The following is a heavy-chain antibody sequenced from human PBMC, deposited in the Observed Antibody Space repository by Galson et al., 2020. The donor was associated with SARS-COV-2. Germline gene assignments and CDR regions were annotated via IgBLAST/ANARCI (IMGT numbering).Heavy chain of an antibody. CDR2: IYNSGST. Sequence: SETMSLTCTVSGGSISSYYWSWIRQPAGKGLEWIGRIYNSGSTNYNPSLKSRVTMSVDTSKNQFSLKLSSVTAADTAVYYCASLYSSSWYGYYYYGMDVWGQGTTVTVCS. J-gene: IGHJ6*02. V-gene: IGHV4-4*07. CDR3: ASLYSSSWYGYYYYGMDV. D-gene: IGHD6-13*01. CDR1: GGSISSYY.